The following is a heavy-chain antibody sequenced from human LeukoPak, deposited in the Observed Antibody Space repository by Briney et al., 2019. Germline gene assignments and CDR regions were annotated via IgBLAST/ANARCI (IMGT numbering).Heavy chain of an antibody. V-gene: IGHV3-74*01. CDR3: ARDSNLSFDY. CDR1: GLTLSPYW. Sequence: PGGSLRLSCEASGLTLSPYWMHWVRQAPGKGLEWVSHISTDGTVTTYADSVKGRFTISRDNAKSTLYLQMNSLRAEDTAVYYCARDSNLSFDYWGQGSLVTVSS. D-gene: IGHD2/OR15-2a*01. CDR2: ISTDGTVT. J-gene: IGHJ4*02.